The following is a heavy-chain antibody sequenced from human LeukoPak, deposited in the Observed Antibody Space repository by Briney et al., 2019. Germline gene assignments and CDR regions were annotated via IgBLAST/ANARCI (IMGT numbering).Heavy chain of an antibody. V-gene: IGHV4-59*01. D-gene: IGHD6-19*01. CDR3: ARKVAGTLYNWFDP. CDR1: GGSISRYY. CDR2: IYYSGTT. Sequence: SETLSLTCTVSGGSISRYYWSWMRQPPGKALEWIGYIYYSGTTNYNPSLKSRVTISVDTSKNQFSLKLSSVTAADTAVYYCARKVAGTLYNWFDPWGQGTLVTVSS. J-gene: IGHJ5*02.